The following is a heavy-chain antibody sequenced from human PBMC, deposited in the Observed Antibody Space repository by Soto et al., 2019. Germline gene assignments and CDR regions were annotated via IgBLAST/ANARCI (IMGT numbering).Heavy chain of an antibody. CDR3: ALRKTGSYFDY. J-gene: IGHJ4*02. CDR1: GFTFSSYA. CDR2: IGASGAGT. D-gene: IGHD1-26*01. V-gene: IGHV3-23*01. Sequence: PWGSLRLSCAAPGFTFSSYAMSWVRQAPGKGLEWVSGIGASGAGTYYADSVKGRFIISRDNSKNTLHLQMNSLRAEDTAVYYCALRKTGSYFDYWGQGTLVTVSS.